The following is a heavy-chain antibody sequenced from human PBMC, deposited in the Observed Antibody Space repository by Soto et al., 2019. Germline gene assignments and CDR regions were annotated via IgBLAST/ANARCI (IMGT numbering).Heavy chain of an antibody. CDR2: INHSGST. D-gene: IGHD2-21*02. J-gene: IGHJ4*02. Sequence: SETLSLTCAVYGGSFSGYYWSWIRQPPGKGLEWIGEINHSGSTNYNPSLKSRVTISVDTSKNQFSLKLSSVTAADTAVYYCARRPLYCGGDCPIVAWGQGPLVTASS. V-gene: IGHV4-34*01. CDR1: GGSFSGYY. CDR3: ARRPLYCGGDCPIVA.